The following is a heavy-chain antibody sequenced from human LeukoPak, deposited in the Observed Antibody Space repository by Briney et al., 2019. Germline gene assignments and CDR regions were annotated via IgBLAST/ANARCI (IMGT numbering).Heavy chain of an antibody. V-gene: IGHV3-30*02. Sequence: GGSLRLSCAASGFTFSSYGMHWVRQAPGKGLEXVXXXXXXGSNKYYADSVKGRFTISRDNSKNTLYLQMNSLRAEDTAVYYCAKDNLGYYDSSGYDAFDIWGQGTMVTVSS. CDR3: AKDNLGYYDSSGYDAFDI. CDR1: GFTFSSYG. J-gene: IGHJ3*02. CDR2: XXXXGSNK. D-gene: IGHD3-22*01.